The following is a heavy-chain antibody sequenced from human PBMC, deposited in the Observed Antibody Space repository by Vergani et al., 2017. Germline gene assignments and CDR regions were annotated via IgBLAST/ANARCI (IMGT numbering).Heavy chain of an antibody. D-gene: IGHD3-22*01. V-gene: IGHV3-23*01. CDR1: GFTFSSYA. CDR3: AKDRPYYYDSSGYYVDAFDI. J-gene: IGHJ3*02. CDR2: ISGSGGST. Sequence: EVQLLESGGGLVQPEGSLRLSCAASGFTFSSYAMSWVRQAPGEGLEWVSAISGSGGSTYYADSVKGRFTISRDNSKNTLYLQMNSLRAEDTAVYYCAKDRPYYYDSSGYYVDAFDIWGQGTMVTVSS.